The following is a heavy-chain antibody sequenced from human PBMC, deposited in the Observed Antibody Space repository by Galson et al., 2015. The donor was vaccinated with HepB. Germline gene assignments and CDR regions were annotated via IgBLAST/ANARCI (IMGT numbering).Heavy chain of an antibody. CDR2: ISSSSSYI. CDR3: ARGVGVREFDY. J-gene: IGHJ4*02. V-gene: IGHV3-21*01. D-gene: IGHD3-22*01. Sequence: SLRLSCAASGFTFSSYAMHWVRQAPGKGLEWVSSISSSSSYIYYADSVKGRSTISRDNAKNSLYLQMNSLRAEDTAVYYCARGVGVREFDYWGQGTLVTVSS. CDR1: GFTFSSYA.